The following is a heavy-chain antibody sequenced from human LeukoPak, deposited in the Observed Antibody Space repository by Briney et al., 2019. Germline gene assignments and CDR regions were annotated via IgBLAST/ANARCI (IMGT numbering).Heavy chain of an antibody. J-gene: IGHJ4*02. Sequence: GESLKISCKASAYSFSTFWISWVRQMPGKGLEWMGRITPSDSYTNYSPSFRGHVTISADKSITTAYLQWSSLRASDTAMYYCARHLAYSSSWSFDYWGQGTLVTVSS. D-gene: IGHD6-13*01. CDR2: ITPSDSYT. CDR1: AYSFSTFW. V-gene: IGHV5-10-1*01. CDR3: ARHLAYSSSWSFDY.